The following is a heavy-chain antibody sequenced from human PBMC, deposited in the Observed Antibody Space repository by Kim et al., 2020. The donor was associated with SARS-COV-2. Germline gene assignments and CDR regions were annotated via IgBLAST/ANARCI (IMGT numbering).Heavy chain of an antibody. Sequence: GGSLRLSCAASGFTFSSYSMNWVRQAPGKGLEWVSSISSSSSYIYYADSVKGRVTITRDNDKNSLYLQMNSLRAEDAAVYYSSRDTITMVRGDMDDWGQGTTVTVSS. CDR2: ISSSSSYI. CDR1: GFTFSSYS. V-gene: IGHV3-21*01. CDR3: SRDTITMVRGDMDD. J-gene: IGHJ6*02. D-gene: IGHD3-10*01.